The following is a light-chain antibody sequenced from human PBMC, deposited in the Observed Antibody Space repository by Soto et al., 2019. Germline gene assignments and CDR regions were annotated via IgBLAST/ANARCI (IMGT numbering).Light chain of an antibody. Sequence: QSVLTQPPSASGTPGQRVTISCSGSSSNIGSNYVYWYQQLPGTAPKLLIYRNNQRPSGVPDRFSGSKSGTSASLAISGLRSEDEADYYCAAWDDSLSGGGLVFGGGTKLTVL. CDR3: AAWDDSLSGGGLV. CDR1: SSNIGSNY. J-gene: IGLJ2*01. V-gene: IGLV1-47*01. CDR2: RNN.